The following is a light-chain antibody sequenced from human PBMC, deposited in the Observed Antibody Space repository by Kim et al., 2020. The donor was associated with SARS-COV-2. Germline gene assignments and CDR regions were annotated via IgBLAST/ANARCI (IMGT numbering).Light chain of an antibody. Sequence: EPTVSFPCQGDSLRNYYATWYQQKPGQPPVLVFFGKNNRPSGIPDRFSGSSSGNTASLTITKAQAEDEADYYCNSRDNTANHLMFGGGTQLTVL. CDR2: GKN. J-gene: IGLJ3*02. CDR3: NSRDNTANHLM. V-gene: IGLV3-19*01. CDR1: SLRNYY.